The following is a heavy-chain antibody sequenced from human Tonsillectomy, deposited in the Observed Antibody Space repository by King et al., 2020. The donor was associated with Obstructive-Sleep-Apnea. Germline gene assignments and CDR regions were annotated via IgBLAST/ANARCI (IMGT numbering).Heavy chain of an antibody. CDR3: ARDALGNQTQDS. CDR1: GFTVSTNY. CDR2: IYSGCST. J-gene: IGHJ4*02. Sequence: VQLVESGGALVQPGGSLRLSCAASGFTVSTNYMSWVRQAPGKGLEWASVIYSGCSTYSADSLKGRFTISRANSKNTLYLQMNSLGAEDTAVYYCARDALGNQTQDSWGQGTLVTVSS. V-gene: IGHV3-66*01. D-gene: IGHD1-14*01.